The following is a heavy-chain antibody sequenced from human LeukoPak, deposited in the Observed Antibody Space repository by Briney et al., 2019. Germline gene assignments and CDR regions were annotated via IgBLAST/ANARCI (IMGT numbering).Heavy chain of an antibody. CDR3: AKGGSSSHNWFDP. Sequence: GGSLRLSCAASGFTFSDYGMHWVRQAPGKGLEWVAFIRNDGSNDYYPDSVKGRFTISRDNSRNTLHLQMNSLRAEDTAFYYCAKGGSSSHNWFDPWGQGTRVTVSS. CDR1: GFTFSDYG. CDR2: IRNDGSND. J-gene: IGHJ5*02. V-gene: IGHV3-30*02. D-gene: IGHD6-13*01.